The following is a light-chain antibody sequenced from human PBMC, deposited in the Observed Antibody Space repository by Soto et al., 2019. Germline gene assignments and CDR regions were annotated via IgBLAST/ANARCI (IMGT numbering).Light chain of an antibody. Sequence: DIQMTQSPSTLSASVGDRVTITCRASQSISSWLAWYQQKPGKAPKLLIYKASSLESGVPSRFSGSGSGTEFTLTINSLQPADFATYYCQQYNSYSGTFGQGTKVEIK. J-gene: IGKJ1*01. V-gene: IGKV1-5*03. CDR1: QSISSW. CDR2: KAS. CDR3: QQYNSYSGT.